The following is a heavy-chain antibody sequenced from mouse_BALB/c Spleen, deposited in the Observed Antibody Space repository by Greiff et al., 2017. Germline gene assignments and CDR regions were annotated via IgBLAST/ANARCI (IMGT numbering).Heavy chain of an antibody. D-gene: IGHD1-2*01. Sequence: EVKLMESGGDLVKPGGSLKLSCAASGFTFSSYAMSWVRQTPEKRLEWVASISSGGSTYYPDSVKGRFTISRDNARNILYLQMSSLRSEDTAMYYCARNYYGSPYYAMDYWGQGTSVTVSS. CDR1: GFTFSSYA. CDR3: ARNYYGSPYYAMDY. V-gene: IGHV5-6-5*01. CDR2: ISSGGST. J-gene: IGHJ4*01.